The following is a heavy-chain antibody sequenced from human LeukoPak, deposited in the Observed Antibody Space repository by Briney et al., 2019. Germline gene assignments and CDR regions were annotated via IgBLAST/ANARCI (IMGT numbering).Heavy chain of an antibody. D-gene: IGHD2-15*01. CDR2: IISSGSTI. CDR3: ARDRLDCSGGSCYSYYYGMDV. V-gene: IGHV3-48*03. CDR1: GFTFSSYE. Sequence: GGSLRLSCAASGFTFSSYEMNWVREAPGKGLEWVSYIISSGSTIYYADPVKGRFTISRDNAKNSLYLQMNSLRAEDTAVYYCARDRLDCSGGSCYSYYYGMDVWGQGTTVTVSS. J-gene: IGHJ6*02.